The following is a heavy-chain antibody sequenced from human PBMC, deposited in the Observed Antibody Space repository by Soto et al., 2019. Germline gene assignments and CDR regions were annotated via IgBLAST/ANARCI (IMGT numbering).Heavy chain of an antibody. V-gene: IGHV3-64*01. CDR1: GFTFSSYA. Sequence: EVQLVESGGGLVQPGGSLRLSCAASGFTFSSYAMHWVRQAPGKGLEYVSAISSNGGSTYYANSVKGRFTISRDNSMNTLYLQMGSLRAEDMAVYYCASALGYAFDIWGQGTMVTVSS. CDR3: ASALGYAFDI. D-gene: IGHD7-27*01. CDR2: ISSNGGST. J-gene: IGHJ3*02.